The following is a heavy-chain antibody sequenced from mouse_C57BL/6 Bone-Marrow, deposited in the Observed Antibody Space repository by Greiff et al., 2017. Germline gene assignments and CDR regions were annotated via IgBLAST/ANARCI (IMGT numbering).Heavy chain of an antibody. Sequence: VKLMESGAELVRPGTSVKVSCKASGYAFTNYLIEWVKPRPGQGLAWIGVINPGSGGTNYNEKFKGKATLTADKSSSNAYMQLSRLTSEDSAVYFCARWGGSSTCDHWGKGTTLTVSS. CDR3: ARWGGSSTCDH. V-gene: IGHV1-54*01. J-gene: IGHJ2*01. D-gene: IGHD1-1*01. CDR2: INPGSGGT. CDR1: GYAFTNYL.